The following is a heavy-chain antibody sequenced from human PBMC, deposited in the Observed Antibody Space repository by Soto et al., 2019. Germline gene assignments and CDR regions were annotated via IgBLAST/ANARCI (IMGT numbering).Heavy chain of an antibody. CDR1: GYTLTELS. Sequence: ASVKVSCKVSGYTLTELSMHWVRQAPGKGLEWMGGFDPEDGETIYAQKFQGRVTMTEDTSTDTAYMELSSLRSEDTAVYYCATVLVRGVIDNWFDPWGQGTLVTVSS. CDR3: ATVLVRGVIDNWFDP. J-gene: IGHJ5*02. CDR2: FDPEDGET. D-gene: IGHD3-10*01. V-gene: IGHV1-24*01.